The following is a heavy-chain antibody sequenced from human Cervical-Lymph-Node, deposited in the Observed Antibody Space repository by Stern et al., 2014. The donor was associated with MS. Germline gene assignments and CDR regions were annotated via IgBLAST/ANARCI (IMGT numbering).Heavy chain of an antibody. J-gene: IGHJ4*02. CDR3: ARSITYYYDSSGSLEEYFDY. CDR2: IIPIFGTA. CDR1: GGTFSSYA. V-gene: IGHV1-69*01. D-gene: IGHD3-22*01. Sequence: VQLVESGAEVKKPGSSVKVSCKASGGTFSSYAISWVRQAPGQGLEWMGGIIPIFGTANYAQKFQGRVTITADESTSTAYMELSSLRSEDTAVYYCARSITYYYDSSGSLEEYFDYWGQGTLVTVSS.